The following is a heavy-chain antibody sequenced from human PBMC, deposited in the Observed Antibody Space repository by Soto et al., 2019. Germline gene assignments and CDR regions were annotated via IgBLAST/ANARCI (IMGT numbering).Heavy chain of an antibody. J-gene: IGHJ4*02. V-gene: IGHV1-46*01. CDR1: GYTFTSYY. D-gene: IGHD6-6*01. Sequence: GASVKVSCKASGYTFTSYYMHWVRQAPGQGLEWMGIINPSGGSTSYAQKFQGRVTMTRDTSTSTVYMELSSLRSEDTAVYYCARDSGSSSRKSTPTIDYWGQGTLVTVLL. CDR2: INPSGGST. CDR3: ARDSGSSSRKSTPTIDY.